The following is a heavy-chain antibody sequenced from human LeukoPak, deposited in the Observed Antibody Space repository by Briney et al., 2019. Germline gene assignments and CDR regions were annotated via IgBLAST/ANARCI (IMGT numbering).Heavy chain of an antibody. V-gene: IGHV4-4*07. D-gene: IGHD3-22*01. CDR2: IYTSGNN. CDR3: VRDRVVTDSDAFDI. J-gene: IGHJ3*02. CDR1: GGFISSYY. Sequence: SETLSLTCTVSGGFISSYYWSWIRQPAGKGLECIGRIYTSGNNKYNPSLKSRVTMSVDTSKNQFSLKLSSVTAADTAVYYCVRDRVVTDSDAFDIWGQGTMVTVSS.